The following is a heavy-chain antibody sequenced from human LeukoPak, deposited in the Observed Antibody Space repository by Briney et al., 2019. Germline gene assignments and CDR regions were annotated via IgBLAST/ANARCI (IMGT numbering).Heavy chain of an antibody. Sequence: GASVKVSCKASGYSFTSYGISWVRQAPGQGLEWMGIINPSGGSTSYAQKFQGRVTMTRDTSTSTVYMELSSLRSEDTAVYYCARLSGYDHWYFDLWGRGTLVTVSS. D-gene: IGHD5-12*01. J-gene: IGHJ2*01. CDR2: INPSGGST. CDR3: ARLSGYDHWYFDL. V-gene: IGHV1-46*01. CDR1: GYSFTSYG.